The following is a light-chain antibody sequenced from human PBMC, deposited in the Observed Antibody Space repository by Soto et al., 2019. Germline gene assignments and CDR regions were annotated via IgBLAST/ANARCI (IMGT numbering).Light chain of an antibody. CDR1: QSVSSSY. CDR3: QQYGSSPPHFT. J-gene: IGKJ3*01. V-gene: IGKV3-20*01. CDR2: GAS. Sequence: EIVLTQSPGTLSLSPGERATLSCRASQSVSSSYLAWYQQKPGQAPRLLIYGASSRATGIPDRFSGSGSGTDFTLTISRLEPEDFAVYYCQQYGSSPPHFTFCPGTKVDIK.